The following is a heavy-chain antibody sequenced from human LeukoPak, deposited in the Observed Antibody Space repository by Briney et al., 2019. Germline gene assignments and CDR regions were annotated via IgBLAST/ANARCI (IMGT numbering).Heavy chain of an antibody. CDR2: IIPILGIA. CDR3: ARDLAPTMVVDAFDI. Sequence: SVKVSCKASGGTFSSYAISWVRQAPGQGLEWMGRIIPILGIANYAQKFQGRVTITADKSTSTAYMELSSLRSEDTAVYYCARDLAPTMVVDAFDIWGQGTMVTVSS. D-gene: IGHD3-10*01. J-gene: IGHJ3*02. V-gene: IGHV1-69*04. CDR1: GGTFSSYA.